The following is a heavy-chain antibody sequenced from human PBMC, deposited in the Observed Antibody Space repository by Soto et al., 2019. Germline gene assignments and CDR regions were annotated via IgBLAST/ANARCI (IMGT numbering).Heavy chain of an antibody. CDR1: GYTLTSYS. CDR2: INPNSGGT. V-gene: IGHV1-2*04. Sequence: ASVKVCCKASGYTLTSYSTQWVRRAPRQGLEWMGWINPNSGGTNYAQKFQGWVTMTRDTSISTAYMELSRLRSDDTAVYYCARGASIAARGNYYYYYMDVWGKGTTVTVSS. CDR3: ARGASIAARGNYYYYYMDV. D-gene: IGHD6-6*01. J-gene: IGHJ6*03.